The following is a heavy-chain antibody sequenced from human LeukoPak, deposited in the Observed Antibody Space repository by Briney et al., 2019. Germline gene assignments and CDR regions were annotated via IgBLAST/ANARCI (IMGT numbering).Heavy chain of an antibody. Sequence: PGGSLRLSCVASGFPFRDYYFSWVRQAPGQGLEWLSFISASGNIIHYEDSVKGRFTISRDDAKNSVFLQMDSLRTEGTALYYCARHMVITPFDSWGQGTLVTVSS. D-gene: IGHD4/OR15-4a*01. J-gene: IGHJ4*02. V-gene: IGHV3-11*01. CDR3: ARHMVITPFDS. CDR1: GFPFRDYY. CDR2: ISASGNII.